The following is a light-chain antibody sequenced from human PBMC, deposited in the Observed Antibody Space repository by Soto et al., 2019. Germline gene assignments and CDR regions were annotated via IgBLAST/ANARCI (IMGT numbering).Light chain of an antibody. Sequence: QSALTQPPSASGTAGQRVTISCTGTSSDVGGYNYVSWYQQHPGKAPKLMIYDVSNRPSGVSNRFSGSKSGNTASLTISGLQAEDEADYYCSSYTSSRDVFGTGTKVTVL. CDR1: SSDVGGYNY. CDR2: DVS. V-gene: IGLV2-14*01. CDR3: SSYTSSRDV. J-gene: IGLJ1*01.